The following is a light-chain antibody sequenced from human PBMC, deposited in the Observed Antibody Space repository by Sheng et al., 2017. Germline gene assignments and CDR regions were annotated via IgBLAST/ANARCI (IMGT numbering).Light chain of an antibody. CDR1: TGAVTSGHY. CDR2: DTT. J-gene: IGLJ2*01. CDR3: LLAFGGVVV. Sequence: QAVVTQEPSLTVSPGGTVTLTCGSFTGAVTSGHYPYWFQQKPGQAPRTLIYDTTSKHSWTLARFSGSLIGGKAALTLSGAQPEDEAEYYCLLAFGGVVVFGGGTKLTVL. V-gene: IGLV7-46*01.